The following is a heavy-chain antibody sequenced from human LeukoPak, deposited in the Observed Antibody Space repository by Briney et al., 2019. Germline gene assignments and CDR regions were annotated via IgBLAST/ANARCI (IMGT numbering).Heavy chain of an antibody. CDR3: AREGCSGGSCYFPNSPIDY. D-gene: IGHD2-15*01. CDR2: INPNSGDT. J-gene: IGHJ4*02. CDR1: GYTFTGFY. V-gene: IGHV1-2*06. Sequence: ASVKVSFKVSGYTFTGFYLHWVRQAPGQGLEWMGRINPNSGDTNYAQKFQGRVTMTRDTSSSTAYMELSRLTSDDTAVYYCAREGCSGGSCYFPNSPIDYWGQGTLVTVSS.